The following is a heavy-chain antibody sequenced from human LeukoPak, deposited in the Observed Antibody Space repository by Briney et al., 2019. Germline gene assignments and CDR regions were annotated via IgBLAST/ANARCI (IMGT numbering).Heavy chain of an antibody. CDR3: ARVYNDYGDLYWFDP. CDR2: IKQDGSEK. CDR1: GFTFSSYW. J-gene: IGHJ5*02. V-gene: IGHV3-7*03. Sequence: GGSLRLSCAASGFTFSSYWMSWVRQAPGKGLEWVANIKQDGSEKYYVDSVEGRFTISRDNAKNSLYLQMNSLRAEDTAVYYCARVYNDYGDLYWFDPWGQGTLVTVSS. D-gene: IGHD4-17*01.